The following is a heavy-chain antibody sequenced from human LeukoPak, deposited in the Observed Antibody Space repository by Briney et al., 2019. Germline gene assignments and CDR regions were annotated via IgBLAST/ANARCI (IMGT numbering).Heavy chain of an antibody. J-gene: IGHJ5*02. CDR3: VKSGRILGASWFDP. CDR1: GASINSYY. CDR2: FYPNGNT. D-gene: IGHD1-26*01. Sequence: PSETLSLACNVSGASINSYYWSWIRQPAGKGLEWIGRFYPNGNTNYNPSLKSRVTLSVDMSKNQFSLKLTSVTAADTAIYYCVKSGRILGASWFDPWGQGTLVTVSS. V-gene: IGHV4-4*07.